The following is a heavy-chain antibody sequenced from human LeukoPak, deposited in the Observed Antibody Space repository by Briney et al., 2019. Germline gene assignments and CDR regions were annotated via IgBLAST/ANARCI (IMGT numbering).Heavy chain of an antibody. CDR2: IYTSGST. CDR1: GGSISSYY. V-gene: IGHV4-4*07. CDR3: AREIEATFLWYFDL. D-gene: IGHD1-26*01. J-gene: IGHJ2*01. Sequence: PSGTLSLTCTVSGGSISSYYWSRIRQPAGKGLEWIGRIYTSGSTNYNPSLKSRVTMSVDTSKNQFSLKLSSVTAADTAVYYCAREIEATFLWYFDLWGRGTLVTVSS.